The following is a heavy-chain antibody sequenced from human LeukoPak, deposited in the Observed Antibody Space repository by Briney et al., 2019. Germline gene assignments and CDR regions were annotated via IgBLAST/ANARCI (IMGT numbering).Heavy chain of an antibody. D-gene: IGHD3-22*01. CDR2: IYYSGGT. V-gene: IGHV4-59*08. CDR3: ARHRKYSYESSGSYVGYFQH. CDR1: GGSLSVYY. Sequence: PSETLSLTCTVSGGSLSVYYWSWIRQPPGKGREWMGYIYYSGGTNYNPSLKSRVTISDDTSKNRFSLKLSSVTAAETAVYYCARHRKYSYESSGSYVGYFQHWGQGNLVTVSS. J-gene: IGHJ1*01.